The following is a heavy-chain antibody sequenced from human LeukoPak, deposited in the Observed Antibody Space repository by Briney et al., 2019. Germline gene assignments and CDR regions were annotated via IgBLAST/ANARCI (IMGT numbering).Heavy chain of an antibody. J-gene: IGHJ6*02. D-gene: IGHD1-26*01. CDR1: GFTFSSYD. CDR3: AADQSGSYSRSDSDYYYYYYGMDV. CDR2: IGTAGDT. V-gene: IGHV3-13*01. Sequence: AGGSLRLSCAASGFTFSSYDMHWVRQATGKGLEWVSAIGTAGDTYYPGSVKGRFTISRENAKNSLYLQMNSLRAEDTAVYYCAADQSGSYSRSDSDYYYYYYGMDVWGQGTTVTVSS.